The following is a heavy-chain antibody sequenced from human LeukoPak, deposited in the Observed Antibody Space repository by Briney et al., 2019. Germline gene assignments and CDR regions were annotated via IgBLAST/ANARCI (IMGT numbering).Heavy chain of an antibody. J-gene: IGHJ5*02. D-gene: IGHD3-9*01. Sequence: GGSLRLSCAANGFSFRSYWMNWVRQAPGKGLEWLAIIKQDGSEKHYKGSVEGRFTISRDNAKNSLHLQMNSLRAEDTAVYYCAGGSGYLITSWGQGTLVTVSS. CDR3: AGGSGYLITS. CDR2: IKQDGSEK. V-gene: IGHV3-7*01. CDR1: GFSFRSYW.